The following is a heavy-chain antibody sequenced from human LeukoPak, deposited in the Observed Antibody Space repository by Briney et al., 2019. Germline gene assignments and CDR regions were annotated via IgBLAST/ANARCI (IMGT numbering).Heavy chain of an antibody. D-gene: IGHD3-22*01. CDR1: GGSLSSGSYY. V-gene: IGHV4-61*02. CDR2: IYTRGST. Sequence: SQTLSLTCTVSGGSLSSGSYYWSWIRQPAGKGLEWIGRIYTRGSTNYNPSLKSRVTISVDTSKNQFSLKLSSVTAADTAVYYCAREVDYYDSSGYYYVFYFDYWGQGTLVTVSS. CDR3: AREVDYYDSSGYYYVFYFDY. J-gene: IGHJ4*02.